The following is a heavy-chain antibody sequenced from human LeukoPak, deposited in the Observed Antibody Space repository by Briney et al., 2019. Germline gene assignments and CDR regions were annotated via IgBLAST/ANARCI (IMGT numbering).Heavy chain of an antibody. J-gene: IGHJ4*02. CDR1: GYTFTSYG. CDR2: ISTYNGDT. V-gene: IGHV1-18*01. D-gene: IGHD3-16*01. CDR3: AREGLGELTLDY. Sequence: ASVKVSCKASGYTFTSYGISWVRQAPGQGLEWMGWISTYNGDTNYAQKLQGRVTMTTDTSTSTAYMELRSLRPDDTAVYYCAREGLGELTLDYWGQGTLVTVSS.